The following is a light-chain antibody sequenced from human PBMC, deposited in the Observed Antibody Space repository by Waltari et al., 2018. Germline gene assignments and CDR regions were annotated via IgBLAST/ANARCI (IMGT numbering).Light chain of an antibody. J-gene: IGKJ4*01. CDR1: QDIGTS. V-gene: IGKV1-NL1*01. CDR2: VAS. CDR3: QEFYGSLSRT. Sequence: EIQMTQAPSSLSASVGDPINITCRAIQDIGTSLAWYQQKPGEAPKLLVFVASILQGGVPSRFSGNGSGTDFSLTIRSLQPEDFATYYCQEFYGSLSRTFGGGTKVDIK.